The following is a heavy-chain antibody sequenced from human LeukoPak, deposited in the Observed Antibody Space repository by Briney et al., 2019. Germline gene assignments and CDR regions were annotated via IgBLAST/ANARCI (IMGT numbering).Heavy chain of an antibody. J-gene: IGHJ5*02. V-gene: IGHV4-34*01. D-gene: IGHD3-3*01. CDR2: INHSGST. CDR1: GGSFSGYY. Sequence: SETLSHTCALYGGSFSGYYWSWLRQPPGKGLKWIGEINHSGSTNYNPSLKSRVTISVDTSKNQFSLKLSSVTAADSAVYYCARGSNDFWSGYYTGIRWGWFDPWGQGTLVTVCS. CDR3: ARGSNDFWSGYYTGIRWGWFDP.